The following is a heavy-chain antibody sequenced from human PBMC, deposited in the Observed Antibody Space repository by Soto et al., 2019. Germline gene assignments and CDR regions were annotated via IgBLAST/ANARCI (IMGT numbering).Heavy chain of an antibody. CDR2: IYGSDDK. CDR1: GLSLTTSAVA. CDR3: ARRYDPYYFDY. D-gene: IGHD1-1*01. V-gene: IGHV2-5*01. J-gene: IGHJ4*02. Sequence: QITLKESGPTLVKPTQTLTLTCTFSGLSLTTSAVAVGWIRQPPGKALEWLAIIYGSDDKFYSPSLRSGLTITKDTSTNQVVLTMTNMDPVDTATYYCARRYDPYYFDYWGQGTLVTVSS.